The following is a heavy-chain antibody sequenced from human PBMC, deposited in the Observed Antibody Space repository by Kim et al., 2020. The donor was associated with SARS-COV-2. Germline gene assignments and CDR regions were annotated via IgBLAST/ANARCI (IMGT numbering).Heavy chain of an antibody. V-gene: IGHV1-3*01. Sequence: ASVKVSCKASGFTFSDYAMYWVRQAPGQRLEWMGWINAGSGNTRYSQKFQGRVTITWDTSASTAYMDLTSLRFEDTAVYYCARERFGGSFDYWGQGTLAT. CDR1: GFTFSDYA. D-gene: IGHD3-10*01. J-gene: IGHJ4*02. CDR2: INAGSGNT. CDR3: ARERFGGSFDY.